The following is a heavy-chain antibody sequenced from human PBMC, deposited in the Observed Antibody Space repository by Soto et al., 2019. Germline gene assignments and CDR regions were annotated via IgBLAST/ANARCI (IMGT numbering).Heavy chain of an antibody. D-gene: IGHD5-18*01. CDR3: AKETGYSYGFQPNALDV. Sequence: GGSLRLSCAGSGFTFSRYAMNWVRQAPGKGLEWVSIISSRGDRTSYAESVKGRFTISRDDSKNTLFLHMNSLGAEDTAVYYCAKETGYSYGFQPNALDVWGQGTTVTISS. J-gene: IGHJ6*02. CDR2: ISSRGDRT. CDR1: GFTFSRYA. V-gene: IGHV3-23*01.